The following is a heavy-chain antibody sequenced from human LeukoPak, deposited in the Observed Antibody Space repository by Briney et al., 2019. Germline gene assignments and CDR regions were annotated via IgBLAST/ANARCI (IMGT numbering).Heavy chain of an antibody. J-gene: IGHJ4*02. D-gene: IGHD1-1*01. CDR2: INHSGST. V-gene: IGHV4-34*01. Sequence: PSETLSLTCAVYGGSFSGYYWSWIRQPPGKGLEWIGEINHSGSTNYNPSLKSRVTISVDTSKNQFSLKLSSVTAADTAVYYCARHNWNFDYWGQGTLVTVSS. CDR3: ARHNWNFDY. CDR1: GGSFSGYY.